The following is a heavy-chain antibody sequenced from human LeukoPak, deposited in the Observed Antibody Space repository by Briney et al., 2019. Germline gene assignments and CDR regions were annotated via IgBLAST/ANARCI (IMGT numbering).Heavy chain of an antibody. Sequence: GGSLGLSCAASGFTFSSYAMHWVRQAPGKGLEWVAVISYDGSNKYYADSVKGRFTISRDNSKNTLYLQMNSLRAEDTAVYYCARAGDSSGWYGRDYWGQGTLVTVSS. V-gene: IGHV3-30-3*01. CDR2: ISYDGSNK. CDR1: GFTFSSYA. J-gene: IGHJ4*02. D-gene: IGHD6-19*01. CDR3: ARAGDSSGWYGRDY.